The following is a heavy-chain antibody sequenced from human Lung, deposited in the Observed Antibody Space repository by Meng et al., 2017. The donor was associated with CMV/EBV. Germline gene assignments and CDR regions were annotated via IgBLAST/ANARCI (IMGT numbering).Heavy chain of an antibody. V-gene: IGHV1-69*05. Sequence: SVKVSCKASGGTFSSYAISWVRQARGQGLEWMGGIIPIFGTANYAQKFQGRVTITTDESTSTAYMELSSLRSEDTAVYYCARGSSSTSWGFDYWGQGTLVTVSS. D-gene: IGHD2-2*01. CDR2: IIPIFGTA. J-gene: IGHJ4*02. CDR3: ARGSSSTSWGFDY. CDR1: GGTFSSYA.